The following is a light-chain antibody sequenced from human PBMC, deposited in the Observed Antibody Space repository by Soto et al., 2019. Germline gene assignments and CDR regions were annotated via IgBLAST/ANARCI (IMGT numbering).Light chain of an antibody. Sequence: EIVLTQSPGTLSLSPGERATLSCRASQSVRSSYFAWYQQKPGQAPRLLIHGASTRATGIPDRFSGSGAGTDFTLTISRLEPEDFAVYYCQQYGTSPMYTFGQGNKREIK. CDR3: QQYGTSPMYT. V-gene: IGKV3-20*01. CDR2: GAS. CDR1: QSVRSSY. J-gene: IGKJ2*01.